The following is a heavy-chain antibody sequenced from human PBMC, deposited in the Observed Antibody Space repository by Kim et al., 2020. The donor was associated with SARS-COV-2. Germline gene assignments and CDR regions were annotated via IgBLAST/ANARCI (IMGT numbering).Heavy chain of an antibody. D-gene: IGHD1-26*01. J-gene: IGHJ4*02. V-gene: IGHV4-4*07. CDR1: GASISSYY. CDR3: ARREGGSNYFDY. Sequence: SETLSLTCTVSGASISSYYWSWIRQPAGKGLEWIGRIYSSGRTDYNPSLKSRVTMSVDTSKNQFSLKLSSVTAADTAVYYCARREGGSNYFDYWAQGTLVTVSS. CDR2: IYSSGRT.